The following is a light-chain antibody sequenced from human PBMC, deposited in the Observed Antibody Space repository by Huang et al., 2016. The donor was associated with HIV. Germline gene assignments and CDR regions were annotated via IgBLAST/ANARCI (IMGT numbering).Light chain of an antibody. J-gene: IGKJ4*01. CDR2: GAS. CDR1: ESVRSN. Sequence: EIVMTQSPATLSVSPGERATLSCRASESVRSNLAWYQQKPGQAPRLLICGASTRATGIPARFSGSGSGTEFTLTISILQSEDFAVYYCQQYNNWHPLTFGGGTKVEIK. CDR3: QQYNNWHPLT. V-gene: IGKV3-15*01.